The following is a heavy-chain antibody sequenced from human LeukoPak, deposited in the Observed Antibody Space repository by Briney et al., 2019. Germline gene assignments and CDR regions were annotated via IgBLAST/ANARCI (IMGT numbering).Heavy chain of an antibody. CDR3: AREGPLRFLEWYFPFDY. D-gene: IGHD3-3*01. V-gene: IGHV4-4*07. Sequence: SETLSLTCTVSGGSISSYYWSWIRQPAGKGLEWIGRIYTSGSTNYNPSLKSRVTMSVDTSKNQFSLKLSSVTAADTAVYYCAREGPLRFLEWYFPFDYWGQGTLVTVSS. CDR1: GGSISSYY. CDR2: IYTSGST. J-gene: IGHJ4*02.